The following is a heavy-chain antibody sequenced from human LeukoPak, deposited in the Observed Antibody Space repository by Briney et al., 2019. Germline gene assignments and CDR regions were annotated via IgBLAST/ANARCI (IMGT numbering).Heavy chain of an antibody. D-gene: IGHD3-22*01. J-gene: IGHJ4*02. Sequence: PGRSLRLSCAASGFTFSSYAMHWVRQAPGKGLEWVAVISYDGSNRYYADSVKGRFTISRDNSKNTLYLQMNSLRAEDTAVYYCAGVYYYDSSGPFGYWGQGTLVTVSS. V-gene: IGHV3-30-3*01. CDR2: ISYDGSNR. CDR1: GFTFSSYA. CDR3: AGVYYYDSSGPFGY.